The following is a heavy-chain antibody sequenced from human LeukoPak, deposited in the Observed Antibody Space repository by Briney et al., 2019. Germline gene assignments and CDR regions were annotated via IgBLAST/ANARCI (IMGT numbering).Heavy chain of an antibody. J-gene: IGHJ6*02. Sequence: GGSLRLSCAASGFTFSSYAMSWVRQAPGKGLEWVSAISGSGGSTHYADSVKGRFTISRDNSKNTLYLQMNSLRAEDTAVYYCAKVLNYYYYGMDVWGQGTTVTVSS. V-gene: IGHV3-23*01. CDR2: ISGSGGST. CDR3: AKVLNYYYYGMDV. CDR1: GFTFSSYA. D-gene: IGHD2-8*01.